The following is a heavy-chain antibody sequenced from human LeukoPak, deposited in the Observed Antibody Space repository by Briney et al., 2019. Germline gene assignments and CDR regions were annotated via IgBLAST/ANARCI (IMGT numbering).Heavy chain of an antibody. V-gene: IGHV3-11*01. CDR2: ISSSGSTI. Sequence: KPGGFLRLSCAASGFTFSDYYMSWIRQAPGQGLEWDSYISSSGSTIYYADSVKGRFTISRDNAKNSLYLQMNSLRAEDTAVYYRARAGSDNYYDSSGYNDYWGQGTLVTVSS. CDR3: ARAGSDNYYDSSGYNDY. J-gene: IGHJ4*02. CDR1: GFTFSDYY. D-gene: IGHD3-22*01.